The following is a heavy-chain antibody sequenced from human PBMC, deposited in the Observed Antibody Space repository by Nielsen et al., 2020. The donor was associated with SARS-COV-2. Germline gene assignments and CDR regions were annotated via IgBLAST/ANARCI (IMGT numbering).Heavy chain of an antibody. CDR2: INHSGST. Sequence: GSLRLSCTVSGGSISSSSYYWSWIRQPPGKGLEWIGEINHSGSTNYNPSLKSRVTISVDTSKNQFSLKLSSVTAADTAVYYCARCGMYSSSSRFDPWGQGTPVTVSS. J-gene: IGHJ5*02. D-gene: IGHD6-6*01. CDR1: GGSISSSSYY. CDR3: ARCGMYSSSSRFDP. V-gene: IGHV4-39*07.